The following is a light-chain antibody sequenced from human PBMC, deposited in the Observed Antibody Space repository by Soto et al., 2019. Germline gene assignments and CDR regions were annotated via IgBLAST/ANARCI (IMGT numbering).Light chain of an antibody. CDR2: EAT. Sequence: QSALTQPPTASRTPAQTVTISCIGTSSDVGRYNYLSWYQHHPGKAPKLIIYEATKRPSAVPDRFSGARSGNTPSLTVSGLQADDEADYYGNAYVGSNKYVFGTGTKVTVL. J-gene: IGLJ1*01. CDR3: NAYVGSNKYV. CDR1: SSDVGRYNY. V-gene: IGLV2-8*01.